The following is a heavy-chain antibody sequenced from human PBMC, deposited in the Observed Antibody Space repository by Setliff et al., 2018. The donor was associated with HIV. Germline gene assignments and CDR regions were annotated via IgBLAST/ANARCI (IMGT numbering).Heavy chain of an antibody. Sequence: PGGSLRLSCAASGFTFDDYGMSWVRQAPGKGLEWVANIKQDGSEENYVSSVRGRFTISRDNAQSSLYLQMNSLRAEDTAVYYCAMSVIFDYWGQGALVTVSS. J-gene: IGHJ4*02. CDR3: AMSVIFDY. D-gene: IGHD3-10*01. CDR2: IKQDGSEE. V-gene: IGHV3-7*03. CDR1: GFTFDDYG.